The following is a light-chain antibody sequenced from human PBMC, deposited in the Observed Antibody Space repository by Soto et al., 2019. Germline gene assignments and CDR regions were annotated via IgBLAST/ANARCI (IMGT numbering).Light chain of an antibody. J-gene: IGLJ1*01. CDR1: SSDVGSYDY. CDR2: DVN. V-gene: IGLV2-14*03. Sequence: QSALTQPASVSGSPGQSITFSCTGTSSDVGSYDYVSWHQQHPGKAPKLIIYDVNNRPSGVPSRFSGSKSGNTASLIISGLQTEDEADYYCCAYLPSGTHVFGTGTKLTVL. CDR3: CAYLPSGTHV.